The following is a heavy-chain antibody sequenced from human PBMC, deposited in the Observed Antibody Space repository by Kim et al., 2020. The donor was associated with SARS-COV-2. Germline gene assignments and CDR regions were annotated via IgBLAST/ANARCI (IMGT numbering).Heavy chain of an antibody. Sequence: SETLSLTCTVSGGSISSYYWSWIRQPPGKGLEWIGYIYYSGSTNYNPSLKSRVTISVDTSKNQFSLKLSSVTAADTAVYYCASAYGSGKGGDLNWFDPWGQGTLVTVSS. D-gene: IGHD3-10*01. CDR3: ASAYGSGKGGDLNWFDP. V-gene: IGHV4-59*01. CDR2: IYYSGST. J-gene: IGHJ5*02. CDR1: GGSISSYY.